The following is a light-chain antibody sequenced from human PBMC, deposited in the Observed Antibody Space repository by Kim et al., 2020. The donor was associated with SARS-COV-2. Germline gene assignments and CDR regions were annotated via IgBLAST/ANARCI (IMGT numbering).Light chain of an antibody. J-gene: IGLJ1*01. CDR2: ENY. Sequence: KVTTSCSGGRCNIGSNYLYWYQQLPGAAPKLLLYENYQRPPGGPDRFSGCKTGTSASLAISGVRSEEEADDYCAGWDDSLSVHYVFGTGTKVTVL. CDR1: RCNIGSNY. V-gene: IGLV1-47*01. CDR3: AGWDDSLSVHYV.